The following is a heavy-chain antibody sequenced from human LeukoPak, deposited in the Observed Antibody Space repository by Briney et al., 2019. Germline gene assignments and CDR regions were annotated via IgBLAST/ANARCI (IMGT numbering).Heavy chain of an antibody. J-gene: IGHJ4*02. CDR1: GYTFTDYY. CDR3: ARDRGAGLLSFDY. V-gene: IGHV1-2*02. Sequence: ASVKVSCKASGYTFTDYYMLWMRQAPGQRLEWMGWINPNSGGTHFAQKFQGRVTMTSDTSISTAYMELIRLRSDDTAVYYCARDRGAGLLSFDYWGQGTLVTVSS. CDR2: INPNSGGT. D-gene: IGHD2-2*01.